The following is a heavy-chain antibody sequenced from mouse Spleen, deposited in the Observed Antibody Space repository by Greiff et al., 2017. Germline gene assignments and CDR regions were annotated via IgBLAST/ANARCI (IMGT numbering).Heavy chain of an antibody. V-gene: IGHV3-2*02. CDR3: ATGPYYGSSYRYFDV. D-gene: IGHD1-1*01. Sequence: EVQLQQSGPGLVKPSQSLSLTCTVTGYSITSDYAWNWIRQFPGNKLEWMGYISYSGSTSYNPSLKSRISITRDTSKNQFFLQLNSVTTEDTATYYCATGPYYGSSYRYFDVWGAGTTVTVSS. J-gene: IGHJ1*01. CDR1: GYSITSDYA. CDR2: ISYSGST.